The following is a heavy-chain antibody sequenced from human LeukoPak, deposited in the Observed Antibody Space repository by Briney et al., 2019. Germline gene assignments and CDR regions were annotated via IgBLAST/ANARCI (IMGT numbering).Heavy chain of an antibody. CDR1: GYTFTSYG. CDR2: ISAYNGNT. CDR3: AREPPHYYDSSGYYYEDY. Sequence: ASVKVSFKASGYTFTSYGISWVRQAPGQGLEWMGWISAYNGNTNYAQKLQGRVTMTTDTSTSTAYMELRSLRSDDTAVYYCAREPPHYYDSSGYYYEDYWGQGTLVTVSS. J-gene: IGHJ4*02. D-gene: IGHD3-22*01. V-gene: IGHV1-18*01.